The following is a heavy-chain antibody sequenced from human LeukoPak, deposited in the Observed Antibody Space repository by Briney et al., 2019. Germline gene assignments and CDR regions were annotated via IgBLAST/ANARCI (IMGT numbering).Heavy chain of an antibody. Sequence: ASVKVSCKTSGYTFTSYYIHWVRQAPGQGLEWMGIINPSGGSTSYAQKFQGRVTMTRDMSTTTVYMELSSLRSEDTAVYYCARGSLGLFYYYYYMDVWGKGTTVTISS. CDR1: GYTFTSYY. CDR2: INPSGGST. CDR3: ARGSLGLFYYYYYMDV. D-gene: IGHD3-16*01. V-gene: IGHV1-46*01. J-gene: IGHJ6*03.